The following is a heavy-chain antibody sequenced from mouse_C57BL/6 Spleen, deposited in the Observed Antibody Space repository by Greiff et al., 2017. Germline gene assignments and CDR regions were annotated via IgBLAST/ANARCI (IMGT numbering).Heavy chain of an antibody. CDR3: AGYGYDWSYYAVDY. CDR1: GYPFPSYW. V-gene: IGHV1-52*01. Sequence: QVQLQQPGAELVRPGSSVKLSCKASGYPFPSYWMHWVKQRPIQGLEWIGNIDPYDSETNYNQKFKDKATLTVDKSSSTASMQLSSLTSVDSAVYNCAGYGYDWSYYAVDYWGQGTSVTVSS. J-gene: IGHJ4*01. D-gene: IGHD2-2*01. CDR2: IDPYDSET.